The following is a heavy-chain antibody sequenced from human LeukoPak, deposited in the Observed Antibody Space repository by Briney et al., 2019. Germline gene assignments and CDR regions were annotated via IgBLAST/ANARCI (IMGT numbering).Heavy chain of an antibody. D-gene: IGHD5-12*01. CDR2: INPNSGGT. CDR3: ARGAEVATINVVGFDY. Sequence: GASVKVSCKASGYTFTGYYMHWVRQAPGQGLEWMGWINPNSGGTNYAQKFQGRVTMTRDTSISTAYMELSRLRSDDTAVYYWARGAEVATINVVGFDYWGQGTLVTVSS. J-gene: IGHJ4*02. CDR1: GYTFTGYY. V-gene: IGHV1-2*02.